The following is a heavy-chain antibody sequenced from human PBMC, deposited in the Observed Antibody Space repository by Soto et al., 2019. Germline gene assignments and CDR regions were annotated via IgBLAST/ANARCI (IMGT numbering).Heavy chain of an antibody. CDR1: GGSISSYY. Sequence: SETLPLTWTVSGGSISSYYWSWIRQPPGKGLEWIGYIYYSGSTNYNPSLKSRVTISVDTSKNQFSLKLSSVTAADTAVYYCARHLKTSVATIGWGWYYYYGMDVWGQGTTVTVSS. J-gene: IGHJ6*02. V-gene: IGHV4-59*08. CDR2: IYYSGST. CDR3: ARHLKTSVATIGWGWYYYYGMDV. D-gene: IGHD5-12*01.